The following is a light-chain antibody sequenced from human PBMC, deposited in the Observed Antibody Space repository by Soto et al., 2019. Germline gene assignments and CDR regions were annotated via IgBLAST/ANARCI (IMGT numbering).Light chain of an antibody. CDR1: QSISSW. Sequence: DIQMTQSPSTLSASVGDSVTITCRASQSISSWLAWYQQKPGKAPKLQIYKASSLESGVPSRFSGSGSGTEFTRTISTLQPNDFAGYYCQRYNFCPLTFGGGTKVEIK. CDR2: KAS. V-gene: IGKV1-5*03. J-gene: IGKJ4*01. CDR3: QRYNFCPLT.